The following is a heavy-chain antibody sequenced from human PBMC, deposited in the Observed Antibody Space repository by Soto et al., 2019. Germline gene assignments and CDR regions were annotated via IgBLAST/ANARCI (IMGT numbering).Heavy chain of an antibody. CDR3: ARIQIGYDAFDI. V-gene: IGHV3-21*01. CDR1: GFTFSSYS. Sequence: EVQLVESGGGLVKPGGSLRLSCAASGFTFSSYSMNWVRQAPGKGLEWVSSISSSSSYIYYADSVKGRFTISRDNAKNSLYLQMNRLRAEDTAVYYCARIQIGYDAFDIWGQGTMGTVSS. CDR2: ISSSSSYI. D-gene: IGHD2-15*01. J-gene: IGHJ3*02.